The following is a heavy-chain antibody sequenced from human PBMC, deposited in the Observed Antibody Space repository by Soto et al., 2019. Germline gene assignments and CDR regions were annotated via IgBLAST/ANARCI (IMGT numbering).Heavy chain of an antibody. CDR2: IYWADDK. D-gene: IGHD3-3*01. V-gene: IGHV2-5*02. CDR1: GFSLTTSGVG. CDR3: AHRVLRTVFGLVTTTAIYSDF. J-gene: IGHJ4*02. Sequence: QITLNESGPTVVRPTETLTLTCRFSGFSLTTSGVGVGWIRQSPGKAPEWLALIYWADDKRYSASLKSRLTITNDTSKNQVVLTVSDLDPTDTATYYCAHRVLRTVFGLVTTTAIYSDFWGQGTPVAVSS.